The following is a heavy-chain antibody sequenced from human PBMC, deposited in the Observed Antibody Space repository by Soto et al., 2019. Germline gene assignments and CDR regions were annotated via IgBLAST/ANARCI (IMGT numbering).Heavy chain of an antibody. Sequence: EVQLVESGGGLVQPGGSVRVSCAASGFSFSTYWMTWVRQAPGKGLEWVANIKEDGSDKYYVDSVKGRFAKSSDNAKNSVYLQMNSLRAEDTAVSYCARDFSLDYWGQGTLVSVSS. CDR2: IKEDGSDK. V-gene: IGHV3-7*03. CDR3: ARDFSLDY. CDR1: GFSFSTYW. J-gene: IGHJ4*02.